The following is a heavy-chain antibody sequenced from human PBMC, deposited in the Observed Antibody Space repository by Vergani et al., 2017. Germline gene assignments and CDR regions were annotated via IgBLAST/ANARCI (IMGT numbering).Heavy chain of an antibody. CDR3: ARFLTGTTIYYYYGVDV. D-gene: IGHD1-20*01. CDR1: GCSISSSNW. CDR2: IYHSGST. V-gene: IGHV4-4*02. J-gene: IGHJ6*01. Sequence: QVQLQESGPGLVKPSGTLSLTCAVSGCSISSSNWWSLVRPPPRKGLGWGGEIYHSGSTNYNPSFKSRVTISVDKSKNQFSLQLSSVTAADTAVYYCARFLTGTTIYYYYGVDVWGQGTTVTVS.